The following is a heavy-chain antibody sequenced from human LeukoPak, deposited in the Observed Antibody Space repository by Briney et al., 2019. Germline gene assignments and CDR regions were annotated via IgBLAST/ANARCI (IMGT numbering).Heavy chain of an antibody. Sequence: ETLSLTCAXYGGSFSGYYWSWIRQPPGKGLEWIGEINHSGSTNYNPSLNRRVTISVDTSKNQFSLQLSSVTAADTAVYYCARVTAAGYYYYYGMDVWGQGTTVTVSS. D-gene: IGHD6-13*01. CDR2: INHSGST. CDR3: ARVTAAGYYYYYGMDV. CDR1: GGSFSGYY. J-gene: IGHJ6*02. V-gene: IGHV4-34*01.